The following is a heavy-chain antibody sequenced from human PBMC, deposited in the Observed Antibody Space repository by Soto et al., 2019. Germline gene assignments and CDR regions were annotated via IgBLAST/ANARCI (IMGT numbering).Heavy chain of an antibody. Sequence: GASVKVSCKASGGTFSSYAISWVRQAPGQGLEWMGGIIPIFGTANYAQKFQGRVTITRDMSTSTACMELSSLRSEDTAVYYCAAVSSDYGDYGGEGYYYYYGMDVWGQGTTVTVSS. J-gene: IGHJ6*02. CDR2: IIPIFGTA. CDR1: GGTFSSYA. CDR3: AAVSSDYGDYGGEGYYYYYGMDV. V-gene: IGHV1-69*05. D-gene: IGHD4-17*01.